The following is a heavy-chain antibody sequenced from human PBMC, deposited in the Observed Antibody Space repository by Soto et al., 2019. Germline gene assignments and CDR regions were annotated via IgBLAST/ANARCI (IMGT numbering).Heavy chain of an antibody. CDR3: APRLKQYYYYYGMDV. CDR1: GGSFSGYY. Sequence: SETLSLTCAVYGGSFSGYYWSWIRQPPGKGLEWIGEINHSGSTNYNPSLKSRVTISVDTSKNQFSLKLSSVTAADTAVYYCAPRLKQYYYYYGMDVWGQGTTVTVSS. V-gene: IGHV4-34*01. J-gene: IGHJ6*02. CDR2: INHSGST.